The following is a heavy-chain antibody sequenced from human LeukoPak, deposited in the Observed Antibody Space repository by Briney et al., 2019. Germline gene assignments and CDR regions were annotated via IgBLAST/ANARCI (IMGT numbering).Heavy chain of an antibody. CDR3: AREEYRSGD. CDR1: GGSISSSNYY. Sequence: SETLSLTCTVYGGSISSSNYYWAWLRQPPGQGLEWIASIYYRGNAYYNPSLKSLITISVTTSKNQFPLSLSSVTAADTAVYYCAREEYRSGDWGQGTLVTVTS. V-gene: IGHV4-39*06. D-gene: IGHD6-19*01. J-gene: IGHJ4*02. CDR2: IYYRGNA.